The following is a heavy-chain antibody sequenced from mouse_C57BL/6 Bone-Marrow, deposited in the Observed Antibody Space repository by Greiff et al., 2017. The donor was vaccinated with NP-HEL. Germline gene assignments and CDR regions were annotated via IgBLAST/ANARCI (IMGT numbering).Heavy chain of an antibody. CDR1: GFTFSDYY. Sequence: EVMLVESGGGLVQPGGSLKLSCAASGFTFSDYYMYWVRQTPEKRLEWVAYISNGGGSTYYPDTVKGRFTISRDNAKNTLYLQMSRLKSEDTAMYYCARPYYGSDYAMDYWGQGTSVTVSS. CDR3: ARPYYGSDYAMDY. V-gene: IGHV5-12*01. D-gene: IGHD1-1*01. CDR2: ISNGGGST. J-gene: IGHJ4*01.